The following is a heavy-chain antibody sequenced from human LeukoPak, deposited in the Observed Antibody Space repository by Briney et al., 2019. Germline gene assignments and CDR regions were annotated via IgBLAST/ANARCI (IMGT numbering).Heavy chain of an antibody. J-gene: IGHJ4*02. CDR2: IWYDGSNK. Sequence: PGRSLRLSCAASGFTFISYGMHGVRQAPGKGLEWGAVIWYDGSNKYYADSVKGRFTISRDNSKNTLYLQMNSLRAEDTAVYYCARFQTRWLYYFDYWGQGTLVTVSS. D-gene: IGHD3-22*01. CDR1: GFTFISYG. V-gene: IGHV3-33*01. CDR3: ARFQTRWLYYFDY.